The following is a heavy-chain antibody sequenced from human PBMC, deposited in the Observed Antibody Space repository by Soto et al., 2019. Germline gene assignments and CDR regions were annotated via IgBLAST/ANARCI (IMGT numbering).Heavy chain of an antibody. V-gene: IGHV4-39*01. CDR3: ARHLLGYYYGSGSYPPLFDY. Sequence: SETLSLTCTVSGGSISSSSYYWGWIRQPPGKGLEWIGSIYYSGSTYYNPSLKSRVTISVDTSKNQFSLKLSSVTAADTALYYCARHLLGYYYGSGSYPPLFDYWGQGTLVT. D-gene: IGHD3-10*01. CDR1: GGSISSSSYY. CDR2: IYYSGST. J-gene: IGHJ4*02.